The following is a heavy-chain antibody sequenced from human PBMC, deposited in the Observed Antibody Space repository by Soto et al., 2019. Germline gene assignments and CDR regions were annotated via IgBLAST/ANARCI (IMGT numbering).Heavy chain of an antibody. J-gene: IGHJ4*02. CDR2: INSDGSSA. V-gene: IGHV3-74*01. CDR1: GFTFSSNW. D-gene: IGHD6-19*01. CDR3: ARGPTGWYGFDY. Sequence: EVQLVESGGGLVQPGGSLRLSCAGSGFTFSSNWMHWGRQAPGKGLVWVSRINSDGSSATYADSVMGRFTISRDNAKNTLYVHMNSLRAEDTAVYFCARGPTGWYGFDYWGQGTLVTVSS.